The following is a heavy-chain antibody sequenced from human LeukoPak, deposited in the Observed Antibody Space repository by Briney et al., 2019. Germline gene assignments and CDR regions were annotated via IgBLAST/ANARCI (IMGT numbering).Heavy chain of an antibody. Sequence: GALVKVSCKVSGYTLTELSMHWVRQAPGKGLEWMGGFDPEDGETIYAQKFQGGVTMTEDTSTDTAYMELSSLRSEDTAVYYCATVNPGLSNYWGQGTLVTVSS. CDR1: GYTLTELS. CDR3: ATVNPGLSNY. V-gene: IGHV1-24*01. CDR2: FDPEDGET. J-gene: IGHJ4*02. D-gene: IGHD2/OR15-2a*01.